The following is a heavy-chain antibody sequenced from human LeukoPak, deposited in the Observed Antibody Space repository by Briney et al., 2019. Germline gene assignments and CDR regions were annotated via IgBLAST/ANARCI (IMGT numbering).Heavy chain of an antibody. Sequence: GGSLRLSCGASGFTLSNYWTHWVRQAPGKGLVWVSHISSDGSSTSYADSVKGRFTISRDNAKNTLYLQMNSLRAEDTAVYYCARDGRGDLFDYWGQGTLVTVSS. D-gene: IGHD3-16*01. CDR3: ARDGRGDLFDY. V-gene: IGHV3-74*01. CDR2: ISSDGSST. J-gene: IGHJ4*02. CDR1: GFTLSNYW.